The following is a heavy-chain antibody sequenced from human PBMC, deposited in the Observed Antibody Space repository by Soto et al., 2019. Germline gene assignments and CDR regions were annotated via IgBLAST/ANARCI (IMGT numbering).Heavy chain of an antibody. J-gene: IGHJ6*02. CDR1: GFTFSSYA. Sequence: GGSLRLSCAASGFTFSSYAMHWVRQAPGKGLEWVAVISYDGSNKYYADSVKGRFTISRDNSKNTLYLQMNSLRAEDTAVYYCARAFGGAAIVFHNYSYYGMDVWGQGTTVTVSS. V-gene: IGHV3-30-3*01. CDR2: ISYDGSNK. D-gene: IGHD6-25*01. CDR3: ARAFGGAAIVFHNYSYYGMDV.